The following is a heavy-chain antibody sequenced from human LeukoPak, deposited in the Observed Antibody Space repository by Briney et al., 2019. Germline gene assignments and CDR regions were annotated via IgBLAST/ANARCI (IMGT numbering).Heavy chain of an antibody. V-gene: IGHV1-69*13. D-gene: IGHD6-13*01. J-gene: IGHJ4*02. CDR2: IIPIFGTA. Sequence: SVKVSCKASGGTFSIYAISWVRQAPGQGLEWMGGIIPIFGTANYAQKFQGRVTITADESTSTAYMELSSLRSEDTAVYYCARDGTIAAAGAHFDYWGQGTLVTVSS. CDR1: GGTFSIYA. CDR3: ARDGTIAAAGAHFDY.